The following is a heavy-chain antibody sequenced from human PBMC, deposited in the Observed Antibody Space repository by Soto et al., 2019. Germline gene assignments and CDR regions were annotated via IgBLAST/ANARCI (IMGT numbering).Heavy chain of an antibody. V-gene: IGHV3-23*01. D-gene: IGHD6-13*01. CDR2: ICGNGSST. Sequence: PGGSLRLSCAASGFTFSKYAMSWVRQAPGKGLEYVSAICGNGSSTYYADSVKGRFTISRDNSKNTLYLQMNSLRAEDTAVYYCARAGRSAAGLDTYYYYYMDVWGKGTTVTVSS. CDR3: ARAGRSAAGLDTYYYYYMDV. J-gene: IGHJ6*03. CDR1: GFTFSKYA.